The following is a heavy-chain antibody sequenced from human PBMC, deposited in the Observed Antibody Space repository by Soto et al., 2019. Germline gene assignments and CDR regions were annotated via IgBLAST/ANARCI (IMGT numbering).Heavy chain of an antibody. CDR2: ISGDGSYT. CDR1: GFTFSSYW. CDR3: AKLYYGGDFAY. D-gene: IGHD4-17*01. V-gene: IGHV3-74*01. J-gene: IGHJ4*02. Sequence: EVQLVESGGGLVQPGGSLRLSCAASGFTFSSYWMHWVRQAPGKGLVWVSRISGDGSYTSYGDSVKGRFTISRDNAKNTLYLEMNSLRAEDTAVYYCAKLYYGGDFAYWGQGTLVTVSS.